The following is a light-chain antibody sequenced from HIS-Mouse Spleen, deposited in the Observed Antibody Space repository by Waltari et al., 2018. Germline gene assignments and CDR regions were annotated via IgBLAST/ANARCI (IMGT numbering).Light chain of an antibody. Sequence: QSALTQPRSVSGSPGQSVTISCPGTSSDVGGYNYLSWYQQPPGKAPKLMIYEVSNRPSGVSNRFSGSKSGNTASLTISGLQAEDEADYYCSSYTSSSTLVVFGGGTKLTVL. J-gene: IGLJ2*01. CDR1: SSDVGGYNY. CDR2: EVS. V-gene: IGLV2-14*01. CDR3: SSYTSSSTLVV.